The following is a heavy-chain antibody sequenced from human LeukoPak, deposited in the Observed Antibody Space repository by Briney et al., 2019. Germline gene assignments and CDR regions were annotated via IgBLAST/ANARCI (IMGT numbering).Heavy chain of an antibody. CDR1: GGSISSYY. J-gene: IGHJ4*02. V-gene: IGHV4-4*07. Sequence: SETLSLTCTVSGGSISSYYWTWIRQPAGKGLEWIGRIYTSGNTGYNPSLKSRVTMSVDTSKNQFSLNLSSVTAADTAVYYCARVDLGAAFFDYWGQGTLVTVSS. D-gene: IGHD5-12*01. CDR3: ARVDLGAAFFDY. CDR2: IYTSGNT.